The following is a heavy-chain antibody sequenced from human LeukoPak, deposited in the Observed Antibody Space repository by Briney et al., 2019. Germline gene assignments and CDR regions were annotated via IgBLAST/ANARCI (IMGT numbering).Heavy chain of an antibody. J-gene: IGHJ4*02. CDR3: ARDRGGSYSAIDY. V-gene: IGHV3-21*01. Sequence: GGSLRLSCAASGFTFSSYTMNWVRQAPGKGLEWVSYISSSSSYIYYADSVKGRFTISRDNAENSLYLQMNSLRAEDTAVYYCARDRGGSYSAIDYWGQGTLVTVSS. D-gene: IGHD1-26*01. CDR2: ISSSSSYI. CDR1: GFTFSSYT.